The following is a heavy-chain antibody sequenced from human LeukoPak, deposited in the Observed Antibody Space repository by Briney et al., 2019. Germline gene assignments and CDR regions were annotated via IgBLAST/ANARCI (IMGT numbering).Heavy chain of an antibody. J-gene: IGHJ4*02. CDR2: ISGSGGST. V-gene: IGHV3-23*01. D-gene: IGHD2-15*01. Sequence: GGSLRLSCAASGFTYSSYAMSWVRQAPGKGLEWVSAISGSGGSTYYADSVKGRFTISRDNSKNTLYLQMNSLRAEDTAVYYCAKGIAPSYYYFDYWGQGTLVTVSS. CDR1: GFTYSSYA. CDR3: AKGIAPSYYYFDY.